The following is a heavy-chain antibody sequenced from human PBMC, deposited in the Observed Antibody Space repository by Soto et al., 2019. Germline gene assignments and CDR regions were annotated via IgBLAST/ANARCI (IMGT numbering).Heavy chain of an antibody. CDR2: ISYDGSNK. CDR3: ALTPSSSWYGGPYYYYYGMDV. J-gene: IGHJ6*02. Sequence: PGGSLRLSCAASGFTFSSYGMHCVRQAPGKGLEWVAVISYDGSNKYYADSVKGRFTISRDNSKNTLYLQMNSLRAEDTAVYYCALTPSSSWYGGPYYYYYGMDVWGQGTKVTVSS. D-gene: IGHD6-13*01. V-gene: IGHV3-30-3*01. CDR1: GFTFSSYG.